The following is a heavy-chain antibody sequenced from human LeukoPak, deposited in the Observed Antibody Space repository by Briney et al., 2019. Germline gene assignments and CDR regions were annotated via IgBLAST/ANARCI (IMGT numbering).Heavy chain of an antibody. V-gene: IGHV4-38-2*02. CDR1: GYSIRNGYY. J-gene: IGHJ1*01. D-gene: IGHD7-27*01. CDR3: ARHWVGKRVFQH. CDR2: VYHSGIT. Sequence: SETLSLTCTVSGYSIRNGYYWGWIRQPPGKGLEWIGSVYHSGITYCNSSLKSRVTISIDTSKNHFSLNLASVTAADTAVYYCARHWVGKRVFQHWGQGTLVTVSS.